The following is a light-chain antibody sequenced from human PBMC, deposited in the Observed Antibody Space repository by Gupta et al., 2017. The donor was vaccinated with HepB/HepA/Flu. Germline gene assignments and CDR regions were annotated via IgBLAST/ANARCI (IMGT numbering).Light chain of an antibody. V-gene: IGKV3-11*01. CDR2: DAS. CDR3: QQRSNWPPWT. Sequence: DIVLTQSPAHLSLSPGERATLSCRASQSVSSYLAWYQQKPGQSPRLLIYDASNRATGIPARFSGSGSGTDVTLTISSREPEDFAVYYCQQRSNWPPWTFGQGTKVEIK. CDR1: QSVSSY. J-gene: IGKJ1*01.